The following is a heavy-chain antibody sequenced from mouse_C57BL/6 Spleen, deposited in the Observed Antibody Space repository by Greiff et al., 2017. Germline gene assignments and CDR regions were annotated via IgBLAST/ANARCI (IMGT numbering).Heavy chain of an antibody. Sequence: QVQLQQSGAELVRPGASVTLSCKASGYTFTDYEMHWVKQTPVHGLEWIGAIDPETGGTAYNQKFKGKAILTADKSSSTAYMELRSLTSEDSAVYYCTRQGTVVALDYWGQGTTLTVSS. V-gene: IGHV1-15*01. CDR1: GYTFTDYE. D-gene: IGHD1-1*01. CDR3: TRQGTVVALDY. CDR2: IDPETGGT. J-gene: IGHJ2*01.